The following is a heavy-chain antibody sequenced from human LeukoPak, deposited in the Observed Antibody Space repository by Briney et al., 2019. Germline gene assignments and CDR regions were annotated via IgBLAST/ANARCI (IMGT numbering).Heavy chain of an antibody. D-gene: IGHD2-21*02. CDR3: AKDQHIVVVTAHNWFDP. V-gene: IGHV3-23*01. CDR2: ISGSGGST. CDR1: GFTFSSYA. Sequence: PGGSLRLSCAASGFTFSSYAMSWVRQAPGKGLEWVSAISGSGGSTYYADSVKGRFTISRDNSKNTLYLQMNSLRAEDTAVYYCAKDQHIVVVTAHNWFDPWGQGTLVTVSS. J-gene: IGHJ5*02.